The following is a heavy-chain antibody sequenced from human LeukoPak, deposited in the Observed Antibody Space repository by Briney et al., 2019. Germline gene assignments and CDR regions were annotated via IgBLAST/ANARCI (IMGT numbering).Heavy chain of an antibody. CDR1: GFTLSSYG. D-gene: IGHD2-15*01. V-gene: IGHV3-23*01. CDR2: ISGSGGST. CDR3: AKAPGRYCSGGSCYLDY. Sequence: PGGSLRLSCAASGFTLSSYGMSWVRQAPGKGLEWVSAISGSGGSTYYADSVKGRFTISRDNSKNTLYLQMNSLRAEDTAVYYCAKAPGRYCSGGSCYLDYWGQGTLVTVSS. J-gene: IGHJ4*02.